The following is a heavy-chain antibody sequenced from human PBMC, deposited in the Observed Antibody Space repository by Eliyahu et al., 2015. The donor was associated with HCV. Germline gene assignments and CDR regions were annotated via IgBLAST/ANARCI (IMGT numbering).Heavy chain of an antibody. CDR2: ISWNSGSI. V-gene: IGHV3-9*01. CDR3: AKGEAPYEIDY. Sequence: EVQLVESGGGLVQPGRSLXLSCAAXGFPFDDYAMHWCRXAPGKGLEWVSGISWNSGSIGYADSVKGRFTISRDNAKNSLYLQMNSLRAEDTALYYCAKGEAPYEIDYWGQGTLVTVSS. D-gene: IGHD3-22*01. CDR1: GFPFDDYA. J-gene: IGHJ4*02.